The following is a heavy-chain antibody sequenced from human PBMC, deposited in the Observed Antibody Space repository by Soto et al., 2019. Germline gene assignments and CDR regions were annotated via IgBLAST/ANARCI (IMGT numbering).Heavy chain of an antibody. Sequence: VGSLRLSCAASGFTFSSYGMHWVRQAPGKGLEWVAVISYDGSNKYYADSVKGRFTISRDNSKNTLYLQMNSLRAEDTAVYYCAGDSKADYWGQGTLVTVSS. V-gene: IGHV3-30*03. CDR1: GFTFSSYG. J-gene: IGHJ4*02. CDR2: ISYDGSNK. CDR3: AGDSKADY.